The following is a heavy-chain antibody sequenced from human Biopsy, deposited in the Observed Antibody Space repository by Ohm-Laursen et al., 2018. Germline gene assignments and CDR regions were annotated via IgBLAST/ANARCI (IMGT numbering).Heavy chain of an antibody. Sequence: FLRLSCAASGFSFSAYGMHWVRQAPDKGLEWVALTWDDGSHQYYADSVKGRLTISRDNSKNTLYLQMNIVRADDTAIYYCAKGGSITIFGVVINNCFDPWGQGTRVTVSS. CDR1: GFSFSAYG. CDR2: TWDDGSHQ. V-gene: IGHV3-33*06. CDR3: AKGGSITIFGVVINNCFDP. J-gene: IGHJ5*02. D-gene: IGHD3-3*01.